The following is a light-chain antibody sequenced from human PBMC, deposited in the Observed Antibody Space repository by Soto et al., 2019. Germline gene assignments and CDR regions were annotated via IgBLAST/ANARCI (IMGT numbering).Light chain of an antibody. CDR2: DAS. Sequence: EIVMTQSPATRSVSPGETATLSCRASQSVSSNLAWYQQKPGQAPRLLIYDASTRATGIPARFSGSGSGTEFTLTISSLQSEDFAVYYCQQYNNWPMYTFGQGTKLEIK. J-gene: IGKJ2*01. CDR1: QSVSSN. V-gene: IGKV3-15*01. CDR3: QQYNNWPMYT.